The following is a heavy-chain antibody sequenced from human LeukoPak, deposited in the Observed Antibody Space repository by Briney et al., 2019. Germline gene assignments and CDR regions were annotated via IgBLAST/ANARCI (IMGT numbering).Heavy chain of an antibody. CDR1: GFTVSSNY. V-gene: IGHV3-53*01. Sequence: GGSLRLSCAASGFTVSSNYMSWVRQAPGKGLEWVSVIYSGGSTYYADSVKGRFTISRDNSKNTLYLQMNGLRAEDTAVYYCARSYYYESGGYYLAYWGQGTLVTVSS. D-gene: IGHD3-22*01. J-gene: IGHJ4*02. CDR2: IYSGGST. CDR3: ARSYYYESGGYYLAY.